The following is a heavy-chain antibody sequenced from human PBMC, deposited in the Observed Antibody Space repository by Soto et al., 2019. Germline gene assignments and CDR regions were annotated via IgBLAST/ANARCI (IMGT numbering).Heavy chain of an antibody. D-gene: IGHD3-3*01. CDR2: IIPIFGTA. J-gene: IGHJ3*02. V-gene: IGHV1-69*13. CDR1: GGTFSSYS. CDR3: ARRKGYDFWSAQNAFDI. Sequence: SVKVSCKASGGTFSSYSISWVLQAPGQGLEWMGGIIPIFGTANYAQKFQGRVTITADESTSTAYMELSSLRSEDTAVYYCARRKGYDFWSAQNAFDIWGQGTMVTVSS.